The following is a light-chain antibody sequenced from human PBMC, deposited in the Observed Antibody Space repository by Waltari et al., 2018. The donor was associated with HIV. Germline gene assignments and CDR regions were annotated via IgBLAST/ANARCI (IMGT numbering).Light chain of an antibody. CDR3: QHYHSDPPP. CDR1: QGSSNS. V-gene: IGKV1-8*01. J-gene: IGKJ1*01. Sequence: AIRMTQSPSSFSASIGDRFTITCRARQGSSNSVAWYHQKPGAAPKLLIYDASVLQSGVPSRFSGGGSGSDFSLTISCLQSEDFATYYCQHYHSDPPPFGPGTRVEIK. CDR2: DAS.